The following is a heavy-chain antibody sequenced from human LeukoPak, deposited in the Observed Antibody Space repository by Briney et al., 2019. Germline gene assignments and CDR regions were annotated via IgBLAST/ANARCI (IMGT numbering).Heavy chain of an antibody. J-gene: IGHJ4*02. CDR3: ATTKQARRYFDY. V-gene: IGHV3-23*01. CDR1: GFTFSSNA. CDR2: ISTSGGNT. Sequence: GGSLRLSCAGSGFTFSSNALSWVRQAPGKGLEWVSAISTSGGNTYYADSVRGRFTISRDDSKNTLYLQMNTLRAEDTAVYYCATTKQARRYFDYWGQGTLVTVSS. D-gene: IGHD1-1*01.